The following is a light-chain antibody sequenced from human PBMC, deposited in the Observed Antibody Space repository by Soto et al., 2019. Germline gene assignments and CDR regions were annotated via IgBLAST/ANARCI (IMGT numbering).Light chain of an antibody. CDR2: AKS. CDR3: LQYNDWPYT. CDR1: QTVGIN. J-gene: IGKJ2*01. V-gene: IGKV3-15*01. Sequence: EIVVTQSPATLSVSPGDRATLSCTASQTVGINLAWYQQKPGQAPRLLIYAKSTRATGIPARFSGIGSGTEFTLAISSLQSEDFALYYCLQYNDWPYTFGQGTKLEIK.